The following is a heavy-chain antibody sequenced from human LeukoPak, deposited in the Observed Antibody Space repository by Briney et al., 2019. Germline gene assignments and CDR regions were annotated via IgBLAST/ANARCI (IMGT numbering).Heavy chain of an antibody. CDR2: ICYSGST. CDR3: ARHTVPPYDFWSGYYTGLGAFDI. J-gene: IGHJ3*02. D-gene: IGHD3-3*01. V-gene: IGHV4-59*08. Sequence: SETLSLTCTVSGGSISSYYWSWIRQPPGKGLEWIGYICYSGSTNYNPSLKSRVTISVDTSKNQFSLKLSSVTAADTVVYYCARHTVPPYDFWSGYYTGLGAFDIWGQGTMVTVSS. CDR1: GGSISSYY.